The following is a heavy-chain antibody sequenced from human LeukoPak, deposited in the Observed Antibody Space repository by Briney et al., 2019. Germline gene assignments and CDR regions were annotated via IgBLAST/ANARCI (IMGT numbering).Heavy chain of an antibody. Sequence: ASVKVSCEASGYTFTGYYMHWVRQAPGQGLEWMGWINPNSGGTNYAQKFQGRVAMTRDTSISTAYMELSRLRSDDTAVYYCARDNGSGSYLFDYWGQGTLVTVSS. V-gene: IGHV1-2*02. J-gene: IGHJ4*02. D-gene: IGHD3-10*01. CDR1: GYTFTGYY. CDR3: ARDNGSGSYLFDY. CDR2: INPNSGGT.